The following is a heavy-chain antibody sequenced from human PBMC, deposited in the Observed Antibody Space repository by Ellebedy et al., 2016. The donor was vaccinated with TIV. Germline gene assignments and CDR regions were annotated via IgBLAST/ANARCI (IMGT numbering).Heavy chain of an antibody. V-gene: IGHV3-30-3*01. CDR2: ISYDGSNK. CDR1: GFTFSSYA. Sequence: GESLKISCAASGFTFSSYAMHWVRQAPGKGLEWVAVISYDGSNKYYADSVKGRFTISRDNSKNTLYLQMNSLRAEDTAVYYCARGGSIVGRQDAFDIWGQGTMVTVSS. J-gene: IGHJ3*02. D-gene: IGHD1-26*01. CDR3: ARGGSIVGRQDAFDI.